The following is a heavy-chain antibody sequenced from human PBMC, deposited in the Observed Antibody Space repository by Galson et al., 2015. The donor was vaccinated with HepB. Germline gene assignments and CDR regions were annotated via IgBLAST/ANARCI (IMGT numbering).Heavy chain of an antibody. D-gene: IGHD3-9*01. Sequence: SLRLSCAASGFTFSGYSMNWVRQAPGKGLEWVSSISFTNNFINHADSVKGRFTISGDKAKNSLYLQMSSLRAEDTAVYYCARDARPRYGPLPGFPVFDYWGQGILVAVSS. J-gene: IGHJ4*02. CDR2: ISFTNNFI. CDR3: ARDARPRYGPLPGFPVFDY. CDR1: GFTFSGYS. V-gene: IGHV3-21*01.